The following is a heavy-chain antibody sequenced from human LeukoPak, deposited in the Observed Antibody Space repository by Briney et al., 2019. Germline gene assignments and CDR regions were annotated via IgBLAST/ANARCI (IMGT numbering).Heavy chain of an antibody. Sequence: PSEPLSLTCTVSGGSISSSSYYRGWIRQPPGKGLEWIGSIYYSGSTCYNPSLKSRVTISVDTSQNQFSLKLSDVTAADTAVYYCAREPRDGYNSCWFDPWGQGTLVTVSS. J-gene: IGHJ5*02. CDR1: GGSISSSSYY. CDR2: IYYSGST. CDR3: AREPRDGYNSCWFDP. D-gene: IGHD5-24*01. V-gene: IGHV4-39*02.